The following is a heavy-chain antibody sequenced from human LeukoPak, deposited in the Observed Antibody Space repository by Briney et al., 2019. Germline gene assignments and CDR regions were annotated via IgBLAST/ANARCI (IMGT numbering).Heavy chain of an antibody. Sequence: SETLSLTCAVYGGSFSGYYWSWIRQPPGKGLEWIGEINHSGSTNYNPSLKSRVTISVDTSKNQFSPKLSSVTAADTAVYYCARGTTAVVNFDYWGQGTLVTVSS. CDR1: GGSFSGYY. CDR2: INHSGST. J-gene: IGHJ4*02. CDR3: ARGTTAVVNFDY. D-gene: IGHD4-23*01. V-gene: IGHV4-34*01.